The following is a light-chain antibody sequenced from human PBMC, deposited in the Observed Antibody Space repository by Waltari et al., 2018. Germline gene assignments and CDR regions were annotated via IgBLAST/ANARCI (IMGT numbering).Light chain of an antibody. CDR2: GAS. CDR3: QQYGTSPIT. J-gene: IGKJ5*01. Sequence: EIVLAQSPGTLSLSPGERATLSCRASQNVISDYLAWYQQKPGQAPRLLIHGASSRATDIPDRFSGTGSGTDFTLTITRLEPEDFAVFYCQQYGTSPITFGQGTRLEIK. V-gene: IGKV3-20*01. CDR1: QNVISDY.